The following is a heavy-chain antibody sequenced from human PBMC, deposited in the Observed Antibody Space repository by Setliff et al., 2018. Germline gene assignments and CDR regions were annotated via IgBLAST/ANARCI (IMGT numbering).Heavy chain of an antibody. J-gene: IGHJ6*03. Sequence: SETLSLTCTVSGGSISSGTYYWSWIRQHPGKGLEWIGYIYYSGTTYYNPSLKGRATLSIDASKRQFSLKLTSVTAADTAVYYCARVSGFLYMDVWGKGTTVTVSS. CDR1: GGSISSGTYY. V-gene: IGHV4-30-4*08. CDR3: ARVSGFLYMDV. D-gene: IGHD3-3*01. CDR2: IYYSGTT.